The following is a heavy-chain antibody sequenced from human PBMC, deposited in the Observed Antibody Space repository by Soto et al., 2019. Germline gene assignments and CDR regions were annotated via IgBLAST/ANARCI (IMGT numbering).Heavy chain of an antibody. J-gene: IGHJ4*02. V-gene: IGHV4-30-4*01. CDR1: GDSITTGDYY. CDR3: ARDFRKGFFDY. CDR2: IHYSGTT. Sequence: PSETLSLTCTVSGDSITTGDYYWSWTRQPPGKGLEWLGYIHYSGTTYYNPSLKSRVSISIDTSKNQFSLNLASVTAADTAVYYCARDFRKGFFDYWGQGTLVTVSS.